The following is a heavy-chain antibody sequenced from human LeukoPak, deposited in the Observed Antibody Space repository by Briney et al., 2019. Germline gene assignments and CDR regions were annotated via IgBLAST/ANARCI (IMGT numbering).Heavy chain of an antibody. D-gene: IGHD6-6*01. Sequence: SETLSLTCTVSGGSISSSSYYWGWIRQPPGTGLEWIGSIYHSGSTYYNPSLKSRVTISVDTSKNQFSLKLSSVTAADTAVYYCARGVARSSKFHFSYYFDYWGQGTLVTVSS. CDR2: IYHSGST. J-gene: IGHJ4*02. V-gene: IGHV4-39*07. CDR1: GGSISSSSYY. CDR3: ARGVARSSKFHFSYYFDY.